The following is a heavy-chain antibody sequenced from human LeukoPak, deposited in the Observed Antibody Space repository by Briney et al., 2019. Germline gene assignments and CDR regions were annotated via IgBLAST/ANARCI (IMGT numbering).Heavy chain of an antibody. Sequence: GGSLRLSCAASGFTFSSYSMNWVRQAPGKGLEWVSSISSSSSYINYADSVRGRFTISRDNAKNSLYLQMNSLRAEDTAVYYCARRGASFDYWGQGTLVTVSS. CDR1: GFTFSSYS. D-gene: IGHD3-10*01. CDR3: ARRGASFDY. J-gene: IGHJ4*02. CDR2: ISSSSSYI. V-gene: IGHV3-21*01.